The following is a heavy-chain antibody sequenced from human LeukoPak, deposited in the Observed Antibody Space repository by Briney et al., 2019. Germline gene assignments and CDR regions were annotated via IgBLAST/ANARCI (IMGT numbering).Heavy chain of an antibody. CDR3: ARDYEPGSLSYYYYGMDV. V-gene: IGHV3-7*01. CDR1: GFTFSSYW. J-gene: IGHJ6*02. D-gene: IGHD1-14*01. CDR2: IKQDGSEK. Sequence: GGSLRLSCAASGFTFSSYWMSWVRQAPGKGLEWVANIKQDGSEKYYVDSVKGRFTISRDNAKNSLYLQMNSLRAEDTAVYYCARDYEPGSLSYYYYGMDVWGQGTTVTVSS.